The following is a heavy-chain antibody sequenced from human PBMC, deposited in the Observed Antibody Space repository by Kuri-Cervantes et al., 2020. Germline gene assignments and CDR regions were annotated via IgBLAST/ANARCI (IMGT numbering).Heavy chain of an antibody. CDR2: ISYDGSNK. J-gene: IGHJ6*02. CDR3: ARDWATYYSDSRGQHYYYGMDV. CDR1: GFTFSTYG. V-gene: IGHV3-33*05. Sequence: GGSLRLSCAASGFTFSTYGMHWVRQAPGTGLEWVAIISYDGSNKFYADSVKGRFTISRDNAKNSLYLQINSLRAEYTAVYYCARDWATYYSDSRGQHYYYGMDVWGQGTTVTVSS. D-gene: IGHD3-22*01.